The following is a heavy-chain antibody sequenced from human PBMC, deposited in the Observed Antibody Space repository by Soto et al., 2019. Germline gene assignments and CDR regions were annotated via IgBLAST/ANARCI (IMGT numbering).Heavy chain of an antibody. CDR1: GFTFSSYA. D-gene: IGHD3-22*01. CDR2: INGDGGNK. Sequence: LRLSCAASGFTFSSYAMSWVRQAPGKGLEWVADINGDGGNKYYADSVKGRFTISRDNTKNSLYLQMNSLRAEDTAVYYCARTRAGVVGYFDYWGQGTLVTVSS. V-gene: IGHV3-7*03. CDR3: ARTRAGVVGYFDY. J-gene: IGHJ4*02.